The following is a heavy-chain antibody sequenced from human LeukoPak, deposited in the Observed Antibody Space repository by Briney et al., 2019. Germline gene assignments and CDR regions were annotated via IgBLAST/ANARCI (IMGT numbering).Heavy chain of an antibody. CDR1: GFTFSSYA. CDR2: ISYDGSNK. CDR3: ARGYRSSGLHEPIDY. J-gene: IGHJ4*02. Sequence: PGRSLRLSCAASGFTFSSYAMHWVRQAPGKGLEWVAVISYDGSNKYYADSVKGRFTISRDNSKNTLYLQMNSLRAEDTAVYYCARGYRSSGLHEPIDYWGQGTLVTVSS. D-gene: IGHD6-19*01. V-gene: IGHV3-30-3*01.